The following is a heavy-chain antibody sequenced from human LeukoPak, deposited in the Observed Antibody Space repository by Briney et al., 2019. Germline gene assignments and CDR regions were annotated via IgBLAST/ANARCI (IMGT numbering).Heavy chain of an antibody. J-gene: IGHJ4*02. V-gene: IGHV4-39*07. CDR2: VYYSGST. CDR1: GDSISSNSYY. D-gene: IGHD3-22*01. Sequence: SETLSLTCTASGDSISSNSYYWGWIRQPPGKGLERIGSVYYSGSTYYNPSLKSRVTISVDTSKNQFSLKLSSVTTADTAVYYCARGRRVDTMYYYDSSGYFRRLYFDYWGQGTLVTVSS. CDR3: ARGRRVDTMYYYDSSGYFRRLYFDY.